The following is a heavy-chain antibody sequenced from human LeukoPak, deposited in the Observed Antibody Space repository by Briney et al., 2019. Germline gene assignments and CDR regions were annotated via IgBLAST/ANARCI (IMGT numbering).Heavy chain of an antibody. CDR2: ISHSGST. Sequence: PSETLSLTCSVSGASVSDGNYYWSWVRQHPGKGLEWIGYISHSGSTYYNPSLKSRVTISLDTSKDRFSLRLSSVTAADTAVYYCARDLWFGEYNWFDPWGQGTLVTVSS. V-gene: IGHV4-31*03. J-gene: IGHJ5*02. CDR1: GASVSDGNYY. CDR3: ARDLWFGEYNWFDP. D-gene: IGHD3-10*01.